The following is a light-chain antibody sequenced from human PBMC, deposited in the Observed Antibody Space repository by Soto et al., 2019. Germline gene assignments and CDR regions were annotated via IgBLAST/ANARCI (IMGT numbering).Light chain of an antibody. CDR3: QPYGTSPILT. V-gene: IGKV3-20*01. CDR1: QSVSRNY. CDR2: GAS. J-gene: IGKJ3*01. Sequence: EIVVTQSPGTLSLSPGERATLSCRASQSVSRNYSAWYQQKPGQPPRLLIYGASSRATGIPDRFSGGGSGTDFTLTISRPEPEDFAVYYCQPYGTSPILTFGPGTKVDIK.